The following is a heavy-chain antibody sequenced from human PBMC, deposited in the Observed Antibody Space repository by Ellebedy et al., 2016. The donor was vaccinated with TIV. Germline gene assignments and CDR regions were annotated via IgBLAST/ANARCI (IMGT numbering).Heavy chain of an antibody. Sequence: AASVKVSCKASGYTFTSFGIIWVRQAPGQGLEWMGWISWYNGNTKYGQTFQGRLTMTTDTSTSTASMELRSLRPDDTAVYFCARGGNYYTSSGDYRYYFDYWGQGTLVTVSS. CDR2: ISWYNGNT. D-gene: IGHD2-21*02. V-gene: IGHV1-18*01. J-gene: IGHJ4*02. CDR1: GYTFTSFG. CDR3: ARGGNYYTSSGDYRYYFDY.